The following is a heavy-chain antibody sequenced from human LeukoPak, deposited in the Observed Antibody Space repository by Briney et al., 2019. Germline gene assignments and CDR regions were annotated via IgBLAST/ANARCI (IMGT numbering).Heavy chain of an antibody. V-gene: IGHV1-69*04. CDR1: GGTFSSYA. CDR2: IIPILGIA. CDR3: ARAFGIEMATINVLGY. D-gene: IGHD5-24*01. J-gene: IGHJ4*02. Sequence: SVNVSCKASGGTFSSYAISWVRQAPGQGLEWMGRIIPILGIANYAQKFQGRVTITADKSTSTAYMELSSLRSEYTAVYYCARAFGIEMATINVLGYWGQGTLVTVSS.